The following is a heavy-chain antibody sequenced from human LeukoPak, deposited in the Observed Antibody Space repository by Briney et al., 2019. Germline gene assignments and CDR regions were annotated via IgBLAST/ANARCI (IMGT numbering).Heavy chain of an antibody. V-gene: IGHV3-15*01. J-gene: IGHJ2*01. CDR3: ATVYWYFDL. Sequence: GGSLRLSCAGAGFTFKNAWMSWVRQAPGKGLEWVGLIRSNTDSGTTDYAAPVKGRFTISRDDSKNTLHLQMSSLKTEDTAVYYCATVYWYFDLWGLGTLVSVSA. CDR2: IRSNTDSGTT. CDR1: GFTFKNAW.